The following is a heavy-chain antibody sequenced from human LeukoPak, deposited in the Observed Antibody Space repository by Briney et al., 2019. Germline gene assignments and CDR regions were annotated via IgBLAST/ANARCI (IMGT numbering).Heavy chain of an antibody. Sequence: SETLSLTCTVSGGSISSYYWSWIRQPPGKGLEWIGSIYYSGSTYYNPSLKSRVTISVDTSKNQFSLKLSSVTAADTAVYYCARLSVVTVDAFGIWGQGTMVTVSS. D-gene: IGHD2-21*02. V-gene: IGHV4-59*05. CDR3: ARLSVVTVDAFGI. CDR2: IYYSGST. J-gene: IGHJ3*02. CDR1: GGSISSYY.